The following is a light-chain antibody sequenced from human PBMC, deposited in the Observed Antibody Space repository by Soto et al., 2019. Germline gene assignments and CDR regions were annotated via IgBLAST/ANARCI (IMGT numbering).Light chain of an antibody. CDR3: QQSYRTPPWT. V-gene: IGKV1-39*01. CDR1: QSISSY. J-gene: IGKJ1*01. CDR2: AAS. Sequence: DIQMTQSPSSLSASVGDRVTITCRASQSISSYLNWYQQKPGKAPKLLIYAASSLQSGVPSRFTRSGSGTYFTLTISSLQPEDFATYSCQQSYRTPPWTFGQGTKVEIK.